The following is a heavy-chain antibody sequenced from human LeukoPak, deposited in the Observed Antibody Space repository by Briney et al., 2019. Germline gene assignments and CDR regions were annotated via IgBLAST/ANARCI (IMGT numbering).Heavy chain of an antibody. D-gene: IGHD3-10*01. Sequence: GGSLRLSCAASGFTFSSYYMNWVRQAPGKWLEWVSSITTSSSYIYYADSVKGRFTISRDNAKNSLYLQMNSLRAEDTAVYYCAKRGLPDYWGQGTLVTVSS. CDR1: GFTFSSYY. J-gene: IGHJ4*02. CDR2: ITTSSSYI. CDR3: AKRGLPDY. V-gene: IGHV3-21*01.